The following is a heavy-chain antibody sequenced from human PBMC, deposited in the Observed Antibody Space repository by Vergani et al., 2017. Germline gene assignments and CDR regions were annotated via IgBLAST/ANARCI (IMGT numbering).Heavy chain of an antibody. CDR1: GYTFTDHY. V-gene: IGHV1-69-2*01. D-gene: IGHD4-17*01. CDR3: ATPQTLTTGGREG. J-gene: IGHJ6*02. CDR2: VDTEDGET. Sequence: EVQLVQSGAEVKKPGATMKISCKVSGYTFTDHYMHWVKQAPGKGLEWMGLVDTEDGETIYAEKFKGRVTIAADTSTDTAHLELSSLRSEDTAVYYCATPQTLTTGGREGWGQGTTVIVSS.